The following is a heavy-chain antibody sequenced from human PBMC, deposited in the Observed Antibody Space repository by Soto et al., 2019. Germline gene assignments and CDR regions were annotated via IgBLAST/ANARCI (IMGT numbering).Heavy chain of an antibody. CDR3: AKVRYSSPMGYYYGMDV. CDR2: IIPIFGTA. Sequence: SVKVSCKASRVVFSRFFVKWVRQAPGQRLEWVGGIIPIFGTANYAQKFQGRVTLTADESTSTSYMEVNNLRSEDTAVYYCAKVRYSSPMGYYYGMDVWGQGTTVTVSS. J-gene: IGHJ6*02. V-gene: IGHV1-69*13. D-gene: IGHD6-19*01. CDR1: RVVFSRFF.